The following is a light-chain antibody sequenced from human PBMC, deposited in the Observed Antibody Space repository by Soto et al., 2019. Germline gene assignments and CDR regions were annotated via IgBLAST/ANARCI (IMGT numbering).Light chain of an antibody. V-gene: IGKV1-27*01. CDR1: QDISVY. J-gene: IGKJ5*01. Sequence: DIKMTQSPSSLSASVGDRVTITCRASQDISVYLAWYQQKPEKVPKHLIYSASTLQSGVPSRFSGSGSGTDFTLTISSLQPEDVATYYCQRFNTAPLAFGQGTRLEIK. CDR2: SAS. CDR3: QRFNTAPLA.